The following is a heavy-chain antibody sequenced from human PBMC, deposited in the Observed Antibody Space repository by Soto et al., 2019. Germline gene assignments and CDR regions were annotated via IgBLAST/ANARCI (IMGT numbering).Heavy chain of an antibody. Sequence: SEMSLTCTVSGGSISSSSYYWGWIRQPPGKGLEWIGSIYYSGSTYYNPSLKSRVTISVDTSKNQFSLKLSTVTAADTAVYYCARHRASNEIYWYFDLWGRGTLVTVSS. CDR3: ARHRASNEIYWYFDL. CDR1: GGSISSSSYY. V-gene: IGHV4-39*01. D-gene: IGHD1-1*01. CDR2: IYYSGST. J-gene: IGHJ2*01.